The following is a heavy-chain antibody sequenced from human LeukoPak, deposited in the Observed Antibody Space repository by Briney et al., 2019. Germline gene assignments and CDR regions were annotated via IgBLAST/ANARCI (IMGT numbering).Heavy chain of an antibody. CDR1: GYTFTVYY. J-gene: IGHJ6*03. Sequence: ASVKVSFKASGYTFTVYYMHWVRQAPGQGLEWMGWINPNSGGTNYAQKFQGRVTMTRDTSISTACMELSRLRSDDTAVYYCARGVIYYYYMDVWGKGTTVTVSS. V-gene: IGHV1-2*02. CDR3: ARGVIYYYYMDV. CDR2: INPNSGGT.